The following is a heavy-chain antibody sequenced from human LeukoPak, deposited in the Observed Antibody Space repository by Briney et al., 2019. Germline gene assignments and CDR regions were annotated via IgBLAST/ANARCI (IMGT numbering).Heavy chain of an antibody. CDR1: GFTFSSYA. CDR3: AQELSDIFVVRTDS. V-gene: IGHV3-23*01. CDR2: MSAYNDRT. D-gene: IGHD3-9*01. Sequence: GGSLRLSCAASGFTFSSYAMSWVRQTPGKGLEWVATMSAYNDRTHYADSVRGRFTVSRDNSKNTLSLQMNSLREDDTAVYYCAQELSDIFVVRTDSWGQGTLVTVSS. J-gene: IGHJ4*02.